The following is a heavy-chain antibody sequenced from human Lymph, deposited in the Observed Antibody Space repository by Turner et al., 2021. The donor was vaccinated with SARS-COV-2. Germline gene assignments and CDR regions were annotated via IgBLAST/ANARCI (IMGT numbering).Heavy chain of an antibody. CDR2: IIPILAIA. J-gene: IGHJ5*02. D-gene: IGHD2-2*01. Sequence: QVQLVQSGAEVQKPGSSVKVSCKASGGTFSSYAITWVRKAPGQGLEWMGGIIPILAIANYAQKFQGRVTITADKTTSTAYMELSSLRSEDTAVYYCARDSPYCSSTSCYDPWGQGTLVTVSS. V-gene: IGHV1-69*10. CDR3: ARDSPYCSSTSCYDP. CDR1: GGTFSSYA.